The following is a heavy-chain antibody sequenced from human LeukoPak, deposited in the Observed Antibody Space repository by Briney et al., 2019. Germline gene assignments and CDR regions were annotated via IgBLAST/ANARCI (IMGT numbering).Heavy chain of an antibody. D-gene: IGHD3-10*01. CDR2: INTNTGNP. CDR1: GGTFSSYT. V-gene: IGHV7-4-1*02. CDR3: ARDLGVRGVIRDAFDI. Sequence: ASVKVSCKASGGTFSSYTISWVRQAPGQGLEWMGWINTNTGNPTYAQGFTGRFVFSLDTSVSTAYLQISSLKAEDTAVYYCARDLGVRGVIRDAFDIWGQGTMVTVSS. J-gene: IGHJ3*02.